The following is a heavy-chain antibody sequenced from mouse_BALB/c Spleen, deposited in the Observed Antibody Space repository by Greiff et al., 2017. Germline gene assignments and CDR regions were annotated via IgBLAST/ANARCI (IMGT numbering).Heavy chain of an antibody. Sequence: VKLMESGPGLVAPSQSLSITCTVSGFSLTSYGVHWVRQPPGKGLEWLGVIWAGGSTNYNSALMSRLSISKDNSKSQVFLKMNSLQTDDTAMYYCARDGNYVGGAMDYWGQGTSVTVSS. D-gene: IGHD2-1*01. V-gene: IGHV2-9*02. CDR3: ARDGNYVGGAMDY. J-gene: IGHJ4*01. CDR1: GFSLTSYG. CDR2: IWAGGST.